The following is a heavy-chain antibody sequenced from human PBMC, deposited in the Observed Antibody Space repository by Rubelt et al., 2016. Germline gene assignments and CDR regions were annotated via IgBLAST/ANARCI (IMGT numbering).Heavy chain of an antibody. CDR3: ARLERFFGPFDP. V-gene: IGHV5-51*01. CDR2: IYPGDSDT. Sequence: EVQLVQSGPEVKKPGESLKISCKGSGYSFTTYWIGWVRQMPGKGLEWMGIIYPGDSDTRYSPSLKGQGTISADKSISTAYLQWGSLKASDTAMYYCARLERFFGPFDPWGQGSLVTVSS. CDR1: GYSFTTYW. D-gene: IGHD1-1*01. J-gene: IGHJ5*02.